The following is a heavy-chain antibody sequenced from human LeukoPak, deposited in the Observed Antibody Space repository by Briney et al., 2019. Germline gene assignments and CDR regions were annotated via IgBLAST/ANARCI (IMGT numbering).Heavy chain of an antibody. CDR1: GFIVSRNY. CDR3: ARQVGTITVYDY. V-gene: IGHV3-53*01. CDR2: FYSGGTT. Sequence: PGGSLRLSCAASGFIVSRNYMSWVRQAPGKGLEWVSAFYSGGTTYYADSVKGGFTISSDNSRYTLYLQMNSLRADDTAVYYCARQVGTITVYDYWGQGTLVTVSS. J-gene: IGHJ4*02. D-gene: IGHD1-26*01.